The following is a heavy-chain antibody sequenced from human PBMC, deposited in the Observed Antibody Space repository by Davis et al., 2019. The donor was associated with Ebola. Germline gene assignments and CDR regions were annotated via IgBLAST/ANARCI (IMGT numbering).Heavy chain of an antibody. CDR2: IRYDGSNK. J-gene: IGHJ6*03. V-gene: IGHV3-30*02. CDR1: GFTFSSYG. D-gene: IGHD6-13*01. Sequence: PGGSLRLSCAASGFTFSSYGMHWVRQAPGKGLEWVAFIRYDGSNKYYADSVKGRFTISRDNSKNTLYLQMNSLRAEDTAVYYCAKASRIAAAEDYMDVWGKGTTVTVSS. CDR3: AKASRIAAAEDYMDV.